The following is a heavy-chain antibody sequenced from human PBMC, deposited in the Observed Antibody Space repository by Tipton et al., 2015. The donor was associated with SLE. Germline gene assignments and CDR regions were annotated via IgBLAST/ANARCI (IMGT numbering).Heavy chain of an antibody. Sequence: TLSLTCTVSGGSISRIGSYWSWIRQPAGKGLEWIGRIYTGGSTNYNPSLKSRVTISVDTSKNQFSLKLSSVTAADTAVYYCARDRRGWYFDLWGRGTLVTVSS. V-gene: IGHV4-61*02. CDR3: ARDRRGWYFDL. D-gene: IGHD3-10*01. CDR1: GGSISRIGSY. CDR2: IYTGGST. J-gene: IGHJ2*01.